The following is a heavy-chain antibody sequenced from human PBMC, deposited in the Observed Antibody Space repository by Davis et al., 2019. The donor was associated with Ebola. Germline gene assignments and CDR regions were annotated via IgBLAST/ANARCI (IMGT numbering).Heavy chain of an antibody. J-gene: IGHJ4*02. V-gene: IGHV3-30*02. Sequence: PGGSLRLSCAASGFTFSSYGMHWVRQAPGKGLEWVAVIWYDGSNKYYADSVKGRFTISRDNSKNTLYLQMNSLRAEDTAVYYCAKVEGLYDSSGYRDYWGQGTLVTVSS. CDR2: IWYDGSNK. CDR3: AKVEGLYDSSGYRDY. D-gene: IGHD3-22*01. CDR1: GFTFSSYG.